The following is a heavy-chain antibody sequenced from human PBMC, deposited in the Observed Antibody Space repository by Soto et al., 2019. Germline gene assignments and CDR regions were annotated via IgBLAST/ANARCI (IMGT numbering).Heavy chain of an antibody. CDR1: DW. CDR3: MRRIVLRFLQWRPYGLDV. CDR2: IDPGGSET. D-gene: IGHD3-3*01. V-gene: IGHV5-10-1*01. Sequence: DWSTWVRQMPGKGLGWRGRIDPGGSETNYSPSCEGHVTISAYTALSTAYLQWHSLKASDTATYYCMRRIVLRFLQWRPYGLDVWGQGTTVTVSS. J-gene: IGHJ6*02.